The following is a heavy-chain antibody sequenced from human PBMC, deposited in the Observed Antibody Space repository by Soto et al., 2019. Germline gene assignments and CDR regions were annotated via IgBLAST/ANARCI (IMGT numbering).Heavy chain of an antibody. D-gene: IGHD6-13*01. CDR2: IWYDGSNK. V-gene: IGHV3-33*01. Sequence: PGGSLRLSCAASGFTFSSYGMHWVRQAPGKGLEWVAVIWYDGSNKYYADSVKGRFTISRDNSKNTLYLQMNSLRAEDTAVYYCARDGSSSWYEVGYYYGMDVWGQGTKVTVSS. CDR1: GFTFSSYG. CDR3: ARDGSSSWYEVGYYYGMDV. J-gene: IGHJ6*02.